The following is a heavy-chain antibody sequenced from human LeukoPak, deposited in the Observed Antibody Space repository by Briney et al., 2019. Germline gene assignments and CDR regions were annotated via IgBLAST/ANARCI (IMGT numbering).Heavy chain of an antibody. CDR3: ARDLQPSLVGATWFDY. D-gene: IGHD1-26*01. J-gene: IGHJ4*02. Sequence: GGSLRLSCAASGFTFDDYTMHWVRQAPGKGLEWVAVILYDGSAKYYADPVKGRFTVSRDNSKSTLFLEMNSLRVEDTAVYYCARDLQPSLVGATWFDYWGQGTLVTVSS. CDR1: GFTFDDYT. CDR2: ILYDGSAK. V-gene: IGHV3-30*03.